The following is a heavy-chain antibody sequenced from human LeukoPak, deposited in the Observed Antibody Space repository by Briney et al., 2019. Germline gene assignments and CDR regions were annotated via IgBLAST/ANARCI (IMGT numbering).Heavy chain of an antibody. CDR2: IKQDGSEK. V-gene: IGHV3-7*01. D-gene: IGHD3-3*01. Sequence: GGSLRLSCAASGFTFSSYWMSWVRQAPGKGLEGVANIKQDGSEKYYVDSVKGRFTISRDNAKNSLYLQMNSLRAEDTAVYYCARGGITIFGVVNAFDIWGQGTMVTVSS. CDR3: ARGGITIFGVVNAFDI. J-gene: IGHJ3*02. CDR1: GFTFSSYW.